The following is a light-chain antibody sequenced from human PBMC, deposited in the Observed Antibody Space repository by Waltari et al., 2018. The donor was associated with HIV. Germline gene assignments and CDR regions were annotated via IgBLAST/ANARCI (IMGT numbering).Light chain of an antibody. CDR2: SNK. Sequence: QSVLTQPPSASGTPGQRVTISCSGSSSNIGSNTVNWYQQLPGTAPNLLIYSNKQRPSGVPDRFSGSKSGTSASLAISGLQSEDEADYYCAAWDDSLNDWVFGGGTKLTVL. J-gene: IGLJ3*02. CDR1: SSNIGSNT. V-gene: IGLV1-44*01. CDR3: AAWDDSLNDWV.